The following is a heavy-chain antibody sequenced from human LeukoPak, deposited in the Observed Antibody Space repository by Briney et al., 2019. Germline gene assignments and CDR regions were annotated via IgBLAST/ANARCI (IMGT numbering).Heavy chain of an antibody. D-gene: IGHD3-16*01. CDR3: AKDKDYGYYMDV. V-gene: IGHV3-33*06. Sequence: GGSLRLSCAASGFTFSGYGMHWVRQAPGKGLEWVAVIWYDGSDKYYADSVKGRFTISRDNSKNTLYLQMNSLRAEDTAVYYCAKDKDYGYYMDVWGKGTTVTVSS. J-gene: IGHJ6*03. CDR1: GFTFSGYG. CDR2: IWYDGSDK.